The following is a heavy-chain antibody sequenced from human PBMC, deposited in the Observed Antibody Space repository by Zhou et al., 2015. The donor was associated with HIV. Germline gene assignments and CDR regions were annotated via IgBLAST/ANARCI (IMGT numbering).Heavy chain of an antibody. CDR1: GGTFGSNT. D-gene: IGHD6-13*01. Sequence: QVQLVQSGAEVKKPGSSVKVSCKASGGTFGSNTIIWVRQAPGQGLEWMGGIIPIFGTANYAQKFQGRVTITADESTSTAYMELSSLRSEDTAVYYCATGPSAAATKAFYAFDIWGQGTMVTVSS. CDR3: ATGPSAAATKAFYAFDI. V-gene: IGHV1-69*12. J-gene: IGHJ3*02. CDR2: IIPIFGTA.